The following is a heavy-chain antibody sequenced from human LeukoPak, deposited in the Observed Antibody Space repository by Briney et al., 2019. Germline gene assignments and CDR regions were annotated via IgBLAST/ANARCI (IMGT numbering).Heavy chain of an antibody. V-gene: IGHV4-31*03. Sequence: SETLSLTCTVSGGSISSGGYYWSWIRQPPGKGLEWIGYIYYSGSTYYNPSLKSRVTISVDTSKNQFSLKLSSVTAADTAVYYCARAPYCSGGSCPWFDPWGQGTLVTVSS. CDR3: ARAPYCSGGSCPWFDP. CDR1: GGSISSGGYY. J-gene: IGHJ5*02. D-gene: IGHD2-15*01. CDR2: IYYSGST.